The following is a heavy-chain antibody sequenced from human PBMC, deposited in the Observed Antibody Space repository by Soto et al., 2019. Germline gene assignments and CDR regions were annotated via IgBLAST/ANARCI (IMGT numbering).Heavy chain of an antibody. CDR1: GYTFTSYD. CDR2: MNPNSGNT. CDR3: ARERAVAGFDY. V-gene: IGHV1-8*01. Sequence: QVQLVQSGAEVKKPGASVKVSCKASGYTFTSYDINWVRQATGQGLEWMGWMNPNSGNTGYAQKFQGRVTMTRNTSMSTAYMEVSSVRSEDTAVCYCARERAVAGFDYWGQGTLVTVSS. J-gene: IGHJ4*02. D-gene: IGHD6-13*01.